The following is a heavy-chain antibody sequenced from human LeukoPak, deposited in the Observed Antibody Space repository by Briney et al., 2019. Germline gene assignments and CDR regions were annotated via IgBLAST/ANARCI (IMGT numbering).Heavy chain of an antibody. V-gene: IGHV1-69*06. D-gene: IGHD5-24*01. CDR2: IIPIFGTT. CDR1: GDTFSSYA. CDR3: AKGWLQYKTRYYFDY. J-gene: IGHJ4*02. Sequence: SVKVSCKASGDTFSSYAISWVRQAPGQGLEWMGGIIPIFGTTNYAPKFQGRVTITADKSTSTAYMELSSLRSEDTAVYYCAKGWLQYKTRYYFDYWGQGTLVTVSS.